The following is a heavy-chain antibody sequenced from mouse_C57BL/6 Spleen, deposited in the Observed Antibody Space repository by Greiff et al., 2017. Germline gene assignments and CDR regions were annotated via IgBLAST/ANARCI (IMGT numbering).Heavy chain of an antibody. CDR1: GFNIKDYY. D-gene: IGHD1-1*01. CDR3: TTAYYGSSCGGFAY. V-gene: IGHV14-1*01. J-gene: IGHJ3*01. CDR2: IDPEDGDT. Sequence: VQLQQSGAELVRPGASVKLSCTASGFNIKDYYMHWVKQRPEQGLEWIGRIDPEDGDTEYAPKFQGKATMTADTSSNTAYLQLSSLTSEDTAVYYCTTAYYGSSCGGFAYWGQGTLVTVSA.